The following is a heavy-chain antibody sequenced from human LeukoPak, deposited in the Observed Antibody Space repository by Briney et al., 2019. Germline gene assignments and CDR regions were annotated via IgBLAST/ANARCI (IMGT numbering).Heavy chain of an antibody. Sequence: GGSLRLSCAASGFTFSNYWMHWVRQAPGKGLAWVSRINTDGSSTSYADSVKGRFTISRDNAKNTLYLQMNSLRAEDTAVYYCARDTADDAFDIWGQGTMVTVSS. CDR1: GFTFSNYW. CDR3: ARDTADDAFDI. CDR2: INTDGSST. V-gene: IGHV3-74*01. J-gene: IGHJ3*02.